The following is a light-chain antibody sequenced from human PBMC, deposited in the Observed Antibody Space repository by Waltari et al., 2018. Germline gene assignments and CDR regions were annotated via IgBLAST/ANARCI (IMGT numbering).Light chain of an antibody. J-gene: IGLJ2*01. CDR3: CSYAGSTTFVV. CDR2: EVT. CDR1: SSDVGISNL. Sequence: QSALPHPASVPGSPGTSIPSPCTWCSSDVGISNLPSWYQQSPGKAPKLMIYEVTKRPSGVSNRFSGSKSGNTASLTISGLQAEDEADYYCCSYAGSTTFVVFGGGTNLAVL. V-gene: IGLV2-23*02.